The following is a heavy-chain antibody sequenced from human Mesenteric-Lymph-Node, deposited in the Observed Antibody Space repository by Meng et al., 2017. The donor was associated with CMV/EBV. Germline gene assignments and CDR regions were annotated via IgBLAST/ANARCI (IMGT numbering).Heavy chain of an antibody. CDR2: ISYDGSNK. CDR3: ARYNYDSSGYGQYYFDS. Sequence: GGSLRLSCAASGFTFSSYTMHWVRQAPGKGLEWVAVISYDGSNKYYADSVKGRFTISRDNSKSTLYLQVNSLSAEDAAVYYCARYNYDSSGYGQYYFDSWGQGTLVTVSS. CDR1: GFTFSSYT. V-gene: IGHV3-30-3*01. J-gene: IGHJ4*02. D-gene: IGHD3-22*01.